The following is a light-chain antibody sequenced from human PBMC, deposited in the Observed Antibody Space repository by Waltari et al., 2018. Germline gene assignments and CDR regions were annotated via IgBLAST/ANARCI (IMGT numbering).Light chain of an antibody. CDR2: AAS. Sequence: DIQMTQSPSSLSASVGDRVTITCRASQSICSYLNWYQQKPGKAPNLLIYAASSLQSGVPSRFSGSGSGTDFTLTISSLQPEDFATYYCQQSYSTPLTFGGGTKVEIK. J-gene: IGKJ4*01. CDR3: QQSYSTPLT. CDR1: QSICSY. V-gene: IGKV1-39*01.